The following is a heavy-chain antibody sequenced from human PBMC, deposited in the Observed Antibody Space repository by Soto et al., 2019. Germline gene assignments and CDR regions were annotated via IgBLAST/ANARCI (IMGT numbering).Heavy chain of an antibody. CDR1: GGTFSSYA. V-gene: IGHV1-69*13. CDR3: AKVIAVAGTSGFDP. D-gene: IGHD6-19*01. CDR2: IIPIFGTA. Sequence: RASVKVSCKASGGTFSSYAISWVRQAPGQGLEWMGGIIPIFGTANYAQKFQGRVTITADESTSTAYMELSSLRSEDTAVYYCAKVIAVAGTSGFDPWGQGTLVTVSS. J-gene: IGHJ5*02.